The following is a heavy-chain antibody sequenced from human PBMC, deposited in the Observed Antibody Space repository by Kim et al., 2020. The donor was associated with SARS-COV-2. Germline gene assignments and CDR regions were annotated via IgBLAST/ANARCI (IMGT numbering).Heavy chain of an antibody. CDR3: ARPQRYSIGWYVAFYYYYMDV. J-gene: IGHJ6*03. V-gene: IGHV4-39*01. CDR2: AYYIGKT. Sequence: SETLSLTCTVSGGSLSRSSYYWGWIRQPPGKGLEWIGTAYYIGKTSYNPTLQSRVTISVDTAKNQFSLKLGSVTAPDTAVYFCARPQRYSIGWYVAFYYYYMDVGGKGTTVTVSS. CDR1: GGSLSRSSYY. D-gene: IGHD6-19*01.